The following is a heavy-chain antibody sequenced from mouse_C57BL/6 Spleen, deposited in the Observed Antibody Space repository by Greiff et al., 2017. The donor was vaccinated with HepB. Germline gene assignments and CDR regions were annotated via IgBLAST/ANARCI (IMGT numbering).Heavy chain of an antibody. D-gene: IGHD2-2*01. Sequence: QVQLQQPGAELVMPGASVKLSCKASGYTFTSYWMHWVKQRPGQGLEWIGEIDPSDSYTNYNQKFKGKSTLTVDKSSSTAYMQLSSLTSEDSAVYYCAREERSTMVTYWGQGTLVTVSA. CDR2: IDPSDSYT. CDR3: AREERSTMVTY. J-gene: IGHJ3*01. V-gene: IGHV1-69*01. CDR1: GYTFTSYW.